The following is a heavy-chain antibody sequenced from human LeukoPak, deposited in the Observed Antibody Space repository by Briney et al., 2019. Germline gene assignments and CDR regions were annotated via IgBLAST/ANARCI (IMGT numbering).Heavy chain of an antibody. Sequence: QSGGSLRLSCAASGFTFTNCGVHWVRLSPGKGLEWVAFLRFDGSNKYYSDSAKGRFTISRDTSKNMLYLQMNSLRVEDTAVYYCAKDDGANVPVDYWGQGTLVTVAS. J-gene: IGHJ4*02. V-gene: IGHV3-30*02. CDR2: LRFDGSNK. D-gene: IGHD4/OR15-4a*01. CDR3: AKDDGANVPVDY. CDR1: GFTFTNCG.